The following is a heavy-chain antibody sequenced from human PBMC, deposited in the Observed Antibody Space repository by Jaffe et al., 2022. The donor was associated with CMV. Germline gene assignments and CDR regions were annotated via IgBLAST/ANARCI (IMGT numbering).Heavy chain of an antibody. V-gene: IGHV1-69*09. CDR1: GGTFSSYA. CDR2: IIPILGIA. CDR3: ARDRGGYCSGGSCYMDV. D-gene: IGHD2-15*01. Sequence: QVQLVQSGAEVKKPGSSVKVSCKASGGTFSSYAISWVRQAPGQGLEWMGRIIPILGIANYAQKFQGRVTITADKSTSTAYMELSSLRSEDTAVYYCARDRGGYCSGGSCYMDVWGKGTTVTVSS. J-gene: IGHJ6*03.